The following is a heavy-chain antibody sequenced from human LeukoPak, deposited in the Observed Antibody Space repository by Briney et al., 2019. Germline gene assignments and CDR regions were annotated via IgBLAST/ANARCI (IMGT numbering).Heavy chain of an antibody. D-gene: IGHD2-21*02. Sequence: GGSLRLSCAASGFSFSNYAMNWVRQTPGRGLEWVAAIGGSGAYTNHADSVQGRLTISRDNSKNTLYLQMNNLRVEDTALYYCARDRGGENCGGDCYSAFDPWRQGTLVTVSS. J-gene: IGHJ5*02. CDR2: IGGSGAYT. CDR1: GFSFSNYA. CDR3: ARDRGGENCGGDCYSAFDP. V-gene: IGHV3-23*01.